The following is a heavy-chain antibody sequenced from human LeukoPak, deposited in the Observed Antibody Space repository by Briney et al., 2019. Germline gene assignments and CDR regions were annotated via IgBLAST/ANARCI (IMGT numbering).Heavy chain of an antibody. CDR2: ISYDGSNK. D-gene: IGHD4/OR15-4a*01. Sequence: GGSLRLSCAASGFTFSSYGMHWVRQAPGKGLEWVAVISYDGSNKYYADSVKGRFTISRDNSKNSLYLQMNSLRAEDTAVYYCARRAGAYSHPYDYWGQGTLVTVSS. CDR3: ARRAGAYSHPYDY. J-gene: IGHJ4*02. V-gene: IGHV3-30*03. CDR1: GFTFSSYG.